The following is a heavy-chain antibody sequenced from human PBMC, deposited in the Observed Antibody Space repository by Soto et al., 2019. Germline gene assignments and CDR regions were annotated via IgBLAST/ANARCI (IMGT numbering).Heavy chain of an antibody. J-gene: IGHJ6*03. D-gene: IGHD3-16*01. CDR1: EFTFSSSA. V-gene: IGHV3-23*01. CDR3: AKVPHTIWDYFYFYMDV. Sequence: GGSLRLSCAASEFTFSSSAMSWVRQAPGKGLEWVSAISAGGGSTYYADSVKGRFTISRDNSKNTLYLQMNSLRAEDTAVYYCAKVPHTIWDYFYFYMDVWGKGTTVTVSS. CDR2: ISAGGGST.